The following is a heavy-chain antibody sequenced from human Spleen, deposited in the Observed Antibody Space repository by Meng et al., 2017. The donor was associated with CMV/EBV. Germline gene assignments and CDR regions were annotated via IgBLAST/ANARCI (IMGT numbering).Heavy chain of an antibody. V-gene: IGHV3-23*03. Sequence: GGSLRLSCAASGFVFNKYWMSWVRQVPGKGLEWVSSIFSGGNTYYADSVKGRFTISRDNSKNTLYLQMNSVRAEDTAVYYCAKGGSDRQWLLEDYFDYWGQGTLVTVSS. CDR1: GFVFNKYW. CDR2: IFSGGNT. CDR3: AKGGSDRQWLLEDYFDY. J-gene: IGHJ4*02. D-gene: IGHD6-19*01.